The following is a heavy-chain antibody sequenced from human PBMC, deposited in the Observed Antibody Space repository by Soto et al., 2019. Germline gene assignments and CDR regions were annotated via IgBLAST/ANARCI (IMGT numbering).Heavy chain of an antibody. CDR2: IYYSGST. CDR1: GGSISSSSYY. Sequence: SETMSLTCTVAGGSISSSSYYWGWIRQPPGKGLEWIGSIYYSGSTYYNPSLKSRVTISGDTSKNQFSLKLRSVTAEDTAVYYCASFKIVARIFRVARGSDYFDFWGQGTLVTVSS. D-gene: IGHD5-12*01. CDR3: ASFKIVARIFRVARGSDYFDF. V-gene: IGHV4-39*01. J-gene: IGHJ4*02.